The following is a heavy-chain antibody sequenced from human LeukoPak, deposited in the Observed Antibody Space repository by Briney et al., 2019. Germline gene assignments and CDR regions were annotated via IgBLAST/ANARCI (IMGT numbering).Heavy chain of an antibody. CDR1: GYSFTSYW. CDR2: IYPGDSDT. J-gene: IGHJ3*02. CDR3: ARGYCTNGVCYTGAFDI. V-gene: IGHV5-51*01. D-gene: IGHD2-8*01. Sequence: GESLKISCKGSGYSFTSYWIGWVRQMPGKGLEWMGIIYPGDSDTRYSPSSQGQVTISADKSISTAYLQWSSLKASDTAMYYCARGYCTNGVCYTGAFDIWGQGTMVTVSS.